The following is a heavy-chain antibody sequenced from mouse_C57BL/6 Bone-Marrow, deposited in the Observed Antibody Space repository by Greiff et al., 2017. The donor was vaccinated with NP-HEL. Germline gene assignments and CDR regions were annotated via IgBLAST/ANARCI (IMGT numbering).Heavy chain of an antibody. CDR1: GFSLTSYG. J-gene: IGHJ2*01. Sequence: QVQLQQSGPGLVQPSQSLSITCTVSGFSLTSYGVHWVRQSPGKGLEWLGVIWSGGSTDYNAAFISRLSISKDNSKSQVFFKMNSLQADDTAIYYCARNCGQLRPLFFDYWGQGTTLTVSS. CDR2: IWSGGST. V-gene: IGHV2-2*01. D-gene: IGHD3-2*02. CDR3: ARNCGQLRPLFFDY.